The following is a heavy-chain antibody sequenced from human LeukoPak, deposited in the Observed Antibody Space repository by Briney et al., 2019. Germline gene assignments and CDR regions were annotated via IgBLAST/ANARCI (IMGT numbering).Heavy chain of an antibody. D-gene: IGHD1-1*01. V-gene: IGHV1-18*04. J-gene: IGHJ5*02. CDR3: ARDMDWNDGANWFDP. CDR1: GYTFTGYY. Sequence: ASVKVSCKASGYTFTGYYMHWARQAPGQGLEWMGWISAYNGNTNYAQKLQGRVTMTTDTSTSTAYMELRSLRSDDTAVYYCARDMDWNDGANWFDPWGQGTLVTVSS. CDR2: ISAYNGNT.